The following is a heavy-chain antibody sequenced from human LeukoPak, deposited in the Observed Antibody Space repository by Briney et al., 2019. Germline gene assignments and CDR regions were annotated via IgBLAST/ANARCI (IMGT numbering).Heavy chain of an antibody. CDR2: ISDSGGST. V-gene: IGHV3-23*01. J-gene: IGHJ5*02. CDR1: GFTFSNYD. CDR3: AKDLSRAVAADWFDP. D-gene: IGHD6-19*01. Sequence: GGSLRLPCAASGFTFSNYDMSWVRQAPGKGLEWVSSISDSGGSTYYADSVKGRFTISRDNSKNTLYLQMTNLRAADTAVYYCAKDLSRAVAADWFDPWDQGSLVTVSS.